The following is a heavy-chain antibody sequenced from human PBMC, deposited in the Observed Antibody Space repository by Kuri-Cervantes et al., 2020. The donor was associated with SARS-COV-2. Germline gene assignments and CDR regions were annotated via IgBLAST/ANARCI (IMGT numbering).Heavy chain of an antibody. CDR3: TTDSKGADYYGSGSPPYFDY. CDR1: GFTFSSYW. Sequence: LSLTCAASGFTFSSYWMSWVRQAPGKGLEWVGRIKSKTDGGTTDYAAPVKGRFTISRDDSKNTLYLQMNSLKTEDTAVYYCTTDSKGADYYGSGSPPYFDYWGQGTLVTVSS. CDR2: IKSKTDGGTT. D-gene: IGHD3-10*01. J-gene: IGHJ4*02. V-gene: IGHV3-15*01.